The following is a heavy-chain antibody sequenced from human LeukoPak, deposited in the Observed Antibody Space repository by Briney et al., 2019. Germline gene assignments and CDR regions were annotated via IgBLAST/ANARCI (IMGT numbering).Heavy chain of an antibody. CDR1: GGSNSGYY. CDR2: IYTSGST. V-gene: IGHV4-4*07. D-gene: IGHD6-13*01. CDR3: ARDSVWAAGFDY. J-gene: IGHJ4*02. Sequence: RPSETLSLTCSVSGGSNSGYYWSWIRQPAGKGLEWIGRIYTSGSTNYNPSLKSRVTMSVDTSKNQFSLKLSSVTAADTAVYYCARDSVWAAGFDYWGQGTLVTVSS.